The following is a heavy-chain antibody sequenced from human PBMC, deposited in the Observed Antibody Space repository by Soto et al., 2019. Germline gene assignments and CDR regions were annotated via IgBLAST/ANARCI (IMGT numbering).Heavy chain of an antibody. CDR2: IYYSGST. J-gene: IGHJ6*02. V-gene: IGHV4-30-4*01. D-gene: IGHD1-20*01. Sequence: SETLSLTCTVSGGSISSGDYYWRWIRQPPGKGLEWIGYIYYSGSTYYNPSLKSRVTISVDTSKNQFSLKLSSVTAADTAVYYCASSLTGTISYYGMDVWGQGTTVTVYS. CDR3: ASSLTGTISYYGMDV. CDR1: GGSISSGDYY.